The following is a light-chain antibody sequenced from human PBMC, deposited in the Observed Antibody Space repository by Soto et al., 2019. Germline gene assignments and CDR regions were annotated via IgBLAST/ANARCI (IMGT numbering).Light chain of an antibody. J-gene: IGLJ1*01. V-gene: IGLV2-18*02. Sequence: QSVLTQPASVSGSPEQSITVSCTGTSSDVGSYNRVSWYQQSPGTAPKLIIYDVNNRPLGVPDRFFGSKSGNTASLTISGLQAEDEADYYCCSYTTRTTYVFGTGTKVTVL. CDR3: CSYTTRTTYV. CDR2: DVN. CDR1: SSDVGSYNR.